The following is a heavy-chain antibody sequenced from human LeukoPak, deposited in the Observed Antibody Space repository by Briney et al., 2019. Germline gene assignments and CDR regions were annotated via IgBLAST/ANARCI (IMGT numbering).Heavy chain of an antibody. J-gene: IGHJ4*02. CDR3: AKDHYYGSGSFQNGFDY. Sequence: GGSLRLSCAASGFTFSSYGMHWGRQAPGKGLEWVAVISYDGSNKYYADSVKGRFTISRDNSKNTLYLQMNSLRAEGTAVYYCAKDHYYGSGSFQNGFDYWGQGTLVTVSS. CDR2: ISYDGSNK. V-gene: IGHV3-30*18. CDR1: GFTFSSYG. D-gene: IGHD3-10*01.